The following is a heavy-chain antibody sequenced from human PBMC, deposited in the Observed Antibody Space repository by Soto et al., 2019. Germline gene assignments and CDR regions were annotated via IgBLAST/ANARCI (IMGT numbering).Heavy chain of an antibody. CDR2: ISGSGGST. CDR1: GFTFRSYA. V-gene: IGHV3-23*01. Sequence: GVFLRVSWGASGFTFRSYAMSWVRQTPGKGLEWVSAISGSGGSTYYADSVKGRFTISRDNSKNTLYLQMNSLRAEDTAVYYCAKDLFTYYYDSSGYFGVILFAFDIWVQGTMVTGSS. CDR3: AKDLFTYYYDSSGYFGVILFAFDI. J-gene: IGHJ3*02. D-gene: IGHD3-22*01.